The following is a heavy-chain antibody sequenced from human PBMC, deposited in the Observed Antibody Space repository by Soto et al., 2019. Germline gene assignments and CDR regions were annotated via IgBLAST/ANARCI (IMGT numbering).Heavy chain of an antibody. CDR3: ARDRSSSWYNNWFDP. V-gene: IGHV3-11*06. J-gene: IGHJ5*02. CDR2: ISSSSSYT. Sequence: QVQLVESGGGLVKPGGSLRLSCAASGFTFSDYYMSWIRQAPGKGLEWVSYISSSSSYTNYADSVKGRFTISRDNAKNSLYLQMNSLRAEDTAVYYCARDRSSSWYNNWFDPWGQGTLVTVSS. D-gene: IGHD6-13*01. CDR1: GFTFSDYY.